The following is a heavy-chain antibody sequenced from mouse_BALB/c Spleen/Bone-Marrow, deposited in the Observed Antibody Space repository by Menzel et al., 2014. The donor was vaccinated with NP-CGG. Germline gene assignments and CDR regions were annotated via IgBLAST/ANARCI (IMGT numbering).Heavy chain of an antibody. CDR3: ARDGGNRAWFAY. Sequence: QVQLQQSGPGLVAPSQSLSIACTVSGFSLTGYGINWVRQPPGKGLEWLGMIWGDGRTHYNSALKSRLSSSKDNSKSQVLLKRNNLQTDDTARYYSARDGGNRAWFAYWGQGTLVTVSS. D-gene: IGHD2-1*01. J-gene: IGHJ3*01. V-gene: IGHV2-6-7*01. CDR2: IWGDGRT. CDR1: GFSLTGYG.